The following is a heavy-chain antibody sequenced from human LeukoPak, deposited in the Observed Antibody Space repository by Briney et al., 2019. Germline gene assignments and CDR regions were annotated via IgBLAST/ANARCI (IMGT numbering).Heavy chain of an antibody. CDR1: GGSFSGYY. CDR3: ARAQVRLRRGGQFDY. J-gene: IGHJ4*02. CDR2: INHSGST. D-gene: IGHD3-10*01. Sequence: PSETLSLTCAVSGGSFSGYYWSWIRQPPGKGLEWIGEINHSGSTNYNLSLKSRVTISVDTSKNQFSLKLSSVTAADTAVYYCARAQVRLRRGGQFDYWGQGTLVTVSS. V-gene: IGHV4-34*01.